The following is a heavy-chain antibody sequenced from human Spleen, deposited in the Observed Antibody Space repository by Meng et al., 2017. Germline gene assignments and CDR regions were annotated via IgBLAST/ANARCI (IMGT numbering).Heavy chain of an antibody. CDR3: ARGAGVGGRDWFDP. J-gene: IGHJ5*02. CDR2: MNPNSGNT. D-gene: IGHD3-16*01. CDR1: GYTFTSYD. V-gene: IGHV1-8*01. Sequence: ASVKVSCKASGYTFTSYDINWVRQATGQGLEWMGWMNPNSGNTGYAPKFQGRVTITRDTSISTAYMELSSLTSEDTAIYYCARGAGVGGRDWFDPWGQGTLVTVSS.